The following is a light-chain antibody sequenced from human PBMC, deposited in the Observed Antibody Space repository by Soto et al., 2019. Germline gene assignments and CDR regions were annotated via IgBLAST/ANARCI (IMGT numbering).Light chain of an antibody. CDR3: QQYNSYPWT. V-gene: IGKV1-9*01. J-gene: IGKJ1*01. CDR1: QSISFY. Sequence: DIEMTQSPSSLSASVGDRVTITCRASQSISFYLNWYQQKPGKAHNXLIYDASTLHSGVPSRFSGSGSGTEFTLTISSLQPEDFETYYGQQYNSYPWTFGQGTKVDIK. CDR2: DAS.